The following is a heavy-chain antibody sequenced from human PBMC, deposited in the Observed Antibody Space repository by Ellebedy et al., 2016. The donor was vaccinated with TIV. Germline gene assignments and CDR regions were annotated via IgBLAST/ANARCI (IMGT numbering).Heavy chain of an antibody. CDR2: IYHFGTT. J-gene: IGHJ4*02. D-gene: IGHD1-14*01. CDR1: GDSISSDYW. CDR3: ARVRRLTTLDS. Sequence: GSLRLXXGVSGDSISSDYWWTWVRQPPEKGLEWIGEIYHFGTTNYNPSLKSRVTISVDKSKNQFSLRLTSMTAADTALYYCARVRRLTTLDSWGQGTLVTASS. V-gene: IGHV4-4*02.